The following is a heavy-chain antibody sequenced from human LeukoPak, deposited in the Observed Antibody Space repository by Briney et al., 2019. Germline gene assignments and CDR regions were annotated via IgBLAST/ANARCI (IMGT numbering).Heavy chain of an antibody. D-gene: IGHD2-2*01. J-gene: IGHJ4*02. V-gene: IGHV4-30-4*08. CDR2: IYYSGST. CDR1: GGSISSGDYY. CDR3: AGTPLGSDIVVVPAADY. Sequence: SQTLSLTCTVSGGSISSGDYYWSWIRQPPGRGLEWIGYIYYSGSTYYNPSLKSRVTISVDTSKNQFSLKLSSVTAADTAVYYCAGTPLGSDIVVVPAADYWGQGTLVTVSS.